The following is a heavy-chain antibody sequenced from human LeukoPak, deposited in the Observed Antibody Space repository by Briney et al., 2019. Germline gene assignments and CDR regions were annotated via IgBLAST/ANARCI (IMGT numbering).Heavy chain of an antibody. Sequence: KSSETLSLTCTVSRGSISNYYWGWIRQPPGKGLEWIGFFSYSGSTNYNPSLKSRVTISVDTSKNQFSLKLTSVTAADTAVYYCSRRPRIAVAGPPFDYWGQGTLVTVSS. D-gene: IGHD6-19*01. CDR1: RGSISNYY. J-gene: IGHJ4*02. V-gene: IGHV4-59*08. CDR2: FSYSGST. CDR3: SRRPRIAVAGPPFDY.